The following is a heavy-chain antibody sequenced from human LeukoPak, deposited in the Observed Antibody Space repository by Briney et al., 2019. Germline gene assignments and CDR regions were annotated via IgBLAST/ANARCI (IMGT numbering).Heavy chain of an antibody. V-gene: IGHV1-8*01. CDR2: MNPNSGNT. Sequence: ASVKVSCKASGYTFTSYDINWVRQATGQGLEWMGWMNPNSGNTGYAQKFQGRVTMTRNTSISTAYMELSSLRAEDTAVYYCASAIGGWYSNWFDPWGQGTLVTVSS. D-gene: IGHD6-19*01. J-gene: IGHJ5*02. CDR3: ASAIGGWYSNWFDP. CDR1: GYTFTSYD.